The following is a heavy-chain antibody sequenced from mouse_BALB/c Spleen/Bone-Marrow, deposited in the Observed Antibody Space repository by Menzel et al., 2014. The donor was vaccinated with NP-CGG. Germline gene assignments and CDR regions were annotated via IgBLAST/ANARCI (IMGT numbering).Heavy chain of an antibody. CDR1: EFSLTDYG. D-gene: IGHD2-4*01. J-gene: IGHJ3*01. Sequence: VQGVESGPGLVSPSQSLSITCTVSEFSLTDYGVSWIRQPPGKGLEWLGVLWGGGTTYYNSTLKSRLSISRDNSKGQVFLKMNSLQTDDTAIHYCARHWDYDYGFAYWGQGTLVTVSA. CDR2: LWGGGTT. V-gene: IGHV2-6-5*01. CDR3: ARHWDYDYGFAY.